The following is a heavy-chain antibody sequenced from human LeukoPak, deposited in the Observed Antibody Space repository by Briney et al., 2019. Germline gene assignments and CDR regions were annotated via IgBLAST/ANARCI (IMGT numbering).Heavy chain of an antibody. CDR2: IYPGDSDT. CDR3: TRRSVMEWELFDY. J-gene: IGHJ4*02. Sequence: GESLKISCKGSGYSFTSYWIGWVRQMPGKGLEWMGIIYPGDSDTRYSPSFQGQVTISADKSISTAYLQWSSLRASDTAMYYCTRRSVMEWELFDYWGQGTLVTVSS. CDR1: GYSFTSYW. D-gene: IGHD1-26*01. V-gene: IGHV5-51*01.